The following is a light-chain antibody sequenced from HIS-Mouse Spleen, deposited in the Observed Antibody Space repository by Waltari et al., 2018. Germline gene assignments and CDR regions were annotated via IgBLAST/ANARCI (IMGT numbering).Light chain of an antibody. CDR3: SSYTSSSTEV. CDR1: SSAVGGYNS. J-gene: IGLJ2*01. Sequence: QSALTQPASVSGSPGQSITISCTGPSSAVGGYNSVSWYQQHPGKAPKLMIYDVSNRPSGVSNRFSGSKSGNTASLTISGLQAEDEADYYCSSYTSSSTEVFGGGTKLTVL. V-gene: IGLV2-14*03. CDR2: DVS.